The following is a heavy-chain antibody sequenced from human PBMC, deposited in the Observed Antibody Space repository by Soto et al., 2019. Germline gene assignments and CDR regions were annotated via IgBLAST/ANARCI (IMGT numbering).Heavy chain of an antibody. CDR1: GGTFSSYT. D-gene: IGHD6-19*01. Sequence: QVQLVQSGAEVKKPGSSVKVSCKASGGTFSSYTISWVRQAPGQGLEWMGRIMPILGIANYAQKFQGRVTITADKSTSTAYMELSSLRSEDTAVYYCAIAVAGTHGMDVWGQGTTVTVSS. J-gene: IGHJ6*02. V-gene: IGHV1-69*02. CDR3: AIAVAGTHGMDV. CDR2: IMPILGIA.